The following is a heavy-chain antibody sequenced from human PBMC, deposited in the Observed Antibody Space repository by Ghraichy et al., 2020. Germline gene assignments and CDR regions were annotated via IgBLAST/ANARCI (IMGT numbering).Heavy chain of an antibody. CDR3: ARQGIAGAGTRGEFDY. CDR1: GGSISSSSYY. D-gene: IGHD6-19*01. V-gene: IGHV4-39*01. Sequence: SETLSLTCTVSGGSISSSSYYWGWIRQPPGKGLEWIGSIYYSGSTYYNPSLKSRVTISVDTSKHQVSLTLSSVTAADTAVYYCARQGIAGAGTRGEFDYWGQGTLVTVSS. J-gene: IGHJ4*02. CDR2: IYYSGST.